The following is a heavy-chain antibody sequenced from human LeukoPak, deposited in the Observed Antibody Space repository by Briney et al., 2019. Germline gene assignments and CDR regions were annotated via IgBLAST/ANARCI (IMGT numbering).Heavy chain of an antibody. Sequence: SVKVSCKASGGTFNSYAINWVRQAPGQGLEWMGGITPMFDTANYAQKFQGRVRITGDKSTSTAYMELSSLRSEDTAVYYCARAIRGSKIASRYYYYYMDVWGKGTTVTVSS. J-gene: IGHJ6*03. D-gene: IGHD3-10*01. CDR1: GGTFNSYA. V-gene: IGHV1-69*06. CDR3: ARAIRGSKIASRYYYYYMDV. CDR2: ITPMFDTA.